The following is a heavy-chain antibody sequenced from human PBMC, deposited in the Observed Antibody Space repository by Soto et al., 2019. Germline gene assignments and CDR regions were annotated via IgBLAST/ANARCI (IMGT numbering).Heavy chain of an antibody. CDR2: ISCDGSNK. V-gene: IGHV3-30*18. CDR1: GFTFSSYG. CDR3: AKEWYSSSWEADY. Sequence: QVQLVESGGGVVQPGRSLRLSCAASGFTFSSYGMHWVRQAPGKGLEWVAVISCDGSNKYYADSVKGRFTISRDNSKNTLYLQMNSLRAEDTAVYYCAKEWYSSSWEADYWGQGTLVTVSS. D-gene: IGHD6-13*01. J-gene: IGHJ4*02.